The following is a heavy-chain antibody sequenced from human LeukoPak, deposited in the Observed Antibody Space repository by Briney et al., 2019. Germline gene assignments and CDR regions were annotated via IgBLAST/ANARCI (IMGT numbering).Heavy chain of an antibody. J-gene: IGHJ4*02. V-gene: IGHV3-23*01. CDR2: ISGSGGST. CDR3: AKDQGYDILTGYSLFDY. CDR1: GFTFSSYA. D-gene: IGHD3-9*01. Sequence: GGSLRLSCAASGFTFSSYAMSWVRQAPGKGLEWVSAISGSGGSTYYADSVKGRFTISRDNSKNTLYLQMNSLRAEHTAVYYCAKDQGYDILTGYSLFDYWGQGTLVTVSS.